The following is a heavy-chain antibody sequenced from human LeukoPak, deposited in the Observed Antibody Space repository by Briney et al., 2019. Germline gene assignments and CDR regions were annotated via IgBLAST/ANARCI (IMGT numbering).Heavy chain of an antibody. J-gene: IGHJ4*02. CDR1: GGSISSYY. CDR3: ARDHSSGWFDY. V-gene: IGHV4-59*01. Sequence: SETLSLTCTVSGGSISSYYWSWIRQPPGKGLEWIGYIYYSGSTNYNPSLKSRVTISVDTSKNQFPLKLSSVTAADTAVYYCARDHSSGWFDYWGQGTLVTVSS. D-gene: IGHD6-19*01. CDR2: IYYSGST.